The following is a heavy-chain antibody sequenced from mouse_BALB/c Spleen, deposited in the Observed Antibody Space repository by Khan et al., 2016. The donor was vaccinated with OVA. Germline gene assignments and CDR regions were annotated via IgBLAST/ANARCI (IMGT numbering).Heavy chain of an antibody. D-gene: IGHD4-1*01. CDR3: TRQTHWEGFAY. V-gene: IGHV2-2*02. CDR2: IWSGGST. CDR1: GFSLTTYG. J-gene: IGHJ3*01. Sequence: QVQLKQSGPGLVQPSQSLSITCTVSGFSLTTYGVHWVRQSPGKGLEWLGVIWSGGSTDYNAVFIFRLSISKDNSKSQVFFKMNSLQANDTAIYYCTRQTHWEGFAYWGQGTLVTVSA.